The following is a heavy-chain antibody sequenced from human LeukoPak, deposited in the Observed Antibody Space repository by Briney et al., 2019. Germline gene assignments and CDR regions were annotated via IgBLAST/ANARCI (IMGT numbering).Heavy chain of an antibody. CDR1: GFTFSAYG. Sequence: GGSLRLSCAASGFTFSAYGVIWVRQAPGKGLEWVSYIRSSSGYIYYADSVKGRFTISRDNAKNSLYLQMNSLRAEDTAVYYCVKDFGGYCSGGSCYSGWSDYWGQGTLVTVSS. CDR3: VKDFGGYCSGGSCYSGWSDY. D-gene: IGHD2-15*01. CDR2: IRSSSGYI. J-gene: IGHJ4*02. V-gene: IGHV3-21*01.